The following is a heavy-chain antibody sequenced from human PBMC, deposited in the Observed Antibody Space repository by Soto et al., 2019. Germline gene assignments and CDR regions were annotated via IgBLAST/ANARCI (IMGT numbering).Heavy chain of an antibody. CDR2: IYYSGST. J-gene: IGHJ4*02. V-gene: IGHV4-59*01. D-gene: IGHD2-21*01. Sequence: SETLSLTCTVSGGSISSYYWSWIRQPPGKGLEWIGYIYYSGSTNYNPSLKSRVTISVDTSKNQFSLKLSSVTAADTAVYYCARFIPNSPLDYWGQGTLVTVSS. CDR3: ARFIPNSPLDY. CDR1: GGSISSYY.